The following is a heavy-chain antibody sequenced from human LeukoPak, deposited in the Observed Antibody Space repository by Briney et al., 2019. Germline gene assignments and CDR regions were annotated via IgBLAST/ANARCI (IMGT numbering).Heavy chain of an antibody. V-gene: IGHV1-46*01. CDR3: ARAHYASSNIKVPFDV. CDR2: IDPSAGST. Sequence: ASVKVSCKASGYTFTNYYMHWVRQAPGQGLEWMGVIDPSAGSTTYAQKFQGRVTMTRDTATSTVYMELSSLRSDDTTVYYCARAHYASSNIKVPFDVWGKGTTVTVSS. D-gene: IGHD3-22*01. J-gene: IGHJ6*04. CDR1: GYTFTNYY.